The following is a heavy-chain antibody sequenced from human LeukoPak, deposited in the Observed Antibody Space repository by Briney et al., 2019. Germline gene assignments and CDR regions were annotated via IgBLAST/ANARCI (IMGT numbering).Heavy chain of an antibody. CDR1: GFTFSSYG. Sequence: QPGRSLRLSCAASGFTFSSYGMHWVRQTPGKGLEWVAVIWYDGSNKYYADSVKGRFTISRDNSKNTLYLQMNSLRAEDTAVYYCAKDFGYSISWDNWFDPWGQGTLVTVSS. J-gene: IGHJ5*02. D-gene: IGHD6-13*01. V-gene: IGHV3-33*06. CDR2: IWYDGSNK. CDR3: AKDFGYSISWDNWFDP.